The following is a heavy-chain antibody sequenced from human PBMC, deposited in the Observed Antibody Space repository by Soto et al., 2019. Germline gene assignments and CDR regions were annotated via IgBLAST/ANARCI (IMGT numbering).Heavy chain of an antibody. Sequence: EVQLLESGGGMVQPGGSLRVSCAASGFTFRNFVMSWVRQAPGKGLEWVSAIRGTGGETFYADSVKGRFTISRDNSKNTLYLQMNSLRAEDTALYFCAQDRGWGVVSPSHDYWGQGTLVTVSS. D-gene: IGHD2-21*01. CDR2: IRGTGGET. CDR1: GFTFRNFV. J-gene: IGHJ4*02. V-gene: IGHV3-23*01. CDR3: AQDRGWGVVSPSHDY.